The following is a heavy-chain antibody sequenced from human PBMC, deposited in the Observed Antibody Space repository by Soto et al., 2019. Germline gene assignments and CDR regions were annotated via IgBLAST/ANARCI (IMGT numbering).Heavy chain of an antibody. Sequence: QVQLQESGPGLVKPSQTLSLTCTVSGGSISSGDYYWSWIRQPPGKGLEWIGYIYYSGSTDYNPSLETRVTISVAEYKPQCPVTLSSVNTADTAVYYCARPREGGGPSDTIHIWGQGPMVMVSS. CDR3: ARPREGGGPSDTIHI. CDR1: GGSISSGDYY. J-gene: IGHJ3*02. V-gene: IGHV4-30-4*01. CDR2: IYYSGST. D-gene: IGHD1-26*01.